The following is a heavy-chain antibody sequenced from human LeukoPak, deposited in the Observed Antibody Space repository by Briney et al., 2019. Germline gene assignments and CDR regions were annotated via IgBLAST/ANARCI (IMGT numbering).Heavy chain of an antibody. J-gene: IGHJ3*02. D-gene: IGHD4-17*01. V-gene: IGHV3-23*01. CDR3: AKDPGDYGDPLDAFDI. CDR1: GLIFSNYW. Sequence: GGSLRLSCVASGLIFSNYWMIWVRQAPGKGLEWVSAISGSGGSTYYADSVKGRFTISRDNSKNTLYLQMNSLRAEDTAVYYCAKDPGDYGDPLDAFDIWGQGTMVTVSS. CDR2: ISGSGGST.